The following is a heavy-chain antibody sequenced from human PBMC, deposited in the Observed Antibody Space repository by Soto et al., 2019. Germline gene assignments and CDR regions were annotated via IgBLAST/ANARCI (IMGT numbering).Heavy chain of an antibody. J-gene: IGHJ6*02. V-gene: IGHV3-30*18. CDR1: GFTFSSYG. CDR2: ISYDGSNK. Sequence: GGSLRLSCAASGFTFSSYGMHWVRQAPGKGLEWVAVISYDGSNKYYADSVKGRFTISRDNSKNTLYLQMNSPRAEDTAVYYCANDRTRSSYYYYCMEVWGQGTTVAISS. CDR3: ANDRTRSSYYYYCMEV. D-gene: IGHD2-15*01.